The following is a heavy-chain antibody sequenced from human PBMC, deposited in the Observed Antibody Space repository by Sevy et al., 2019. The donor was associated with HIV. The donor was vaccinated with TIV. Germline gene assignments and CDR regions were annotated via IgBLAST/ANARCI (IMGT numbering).Heavy chain of an antibody. CDR3: ARGEIAARPFDPPDDY. Sequence: ASVKVSCKASGGTFSSYAISWVRQAPGQGLEWMGGIIPIFGTANYAQKFQGRVTITADESTSTAYMELSSLRSEDTAVYYCARGEIAARPFDPPDDYWGQGTLVTVSS. CDR2: IIPIFGTA. CDR1: GGTFSSYA. V-gene: IGHV1-69*13. D-gene: IGHD6-6*01. J-gene: IGHJ4*02.